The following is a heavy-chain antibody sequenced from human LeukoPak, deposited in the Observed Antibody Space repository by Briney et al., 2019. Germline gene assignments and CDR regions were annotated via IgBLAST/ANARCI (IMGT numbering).Heavy chain of an antibody. CDR3: AKDRYTYGTEYFDY. D-gene: IGHD5-18*01. V-gene: IGHV3-30*18. J-gene: IGHJ4*02. Sequence: PGRSLRLSCAASGFAFSSYGMHWVRQAPGKGLEWVALISYDGSNKYYADSVKGRFTISRDNFKNTLYLQMNSLRAEDTAVYYCAKDRYTYGTEYFDYWGQGTLVTVSS. CDR2: ISYDGSNK. CDR1: GFAFSSYG.